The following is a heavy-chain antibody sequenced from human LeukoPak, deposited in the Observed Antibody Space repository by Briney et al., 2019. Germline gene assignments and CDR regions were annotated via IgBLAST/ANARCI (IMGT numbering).Heavy chain of an antibody. CDR3: ARGAYYDVLSGNHLDY. Sequence: PGGSLRLSCAASEFTFSAYAMHWVRQAPGKGLEYVSTISSNGGSTSYANSVKGRFTISRDNSKKTQYLQMGSLRAEDMAVYYCARGAYYDVLSGNHLDYWGQGTLVTVSS. CDR1: EFTFSAYA. V-gene: IGHV3-64*01. CDR2: ISSNGGST. J-gene: IGHJ4*02. D-gene: IGHD3-3*01.